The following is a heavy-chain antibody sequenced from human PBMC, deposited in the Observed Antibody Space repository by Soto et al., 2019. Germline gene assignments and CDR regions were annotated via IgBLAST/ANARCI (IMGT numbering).Heavy chain of an antibody. CDR1: GFSFSTYS. D-gene: IGHD3-3*01. CDR2: IKKDGTER. CDR3: ARKSERYLEWLLRGTYYFDF. Sequence: LRLSCAASGFSFSTYSMSWVRQAPGKGLEWVADIKKDGTERYYVDSVKGRFTISRDNAKNSLYLQMNSLRADDTAVYYCARKSERYLEWLLRGTYYFDFWGQGTLVTVSS. V-gene: IGHV3-7*01. J-gene: IGHJ4*02.